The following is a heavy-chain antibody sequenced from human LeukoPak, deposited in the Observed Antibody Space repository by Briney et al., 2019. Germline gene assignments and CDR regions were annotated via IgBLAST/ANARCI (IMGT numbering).Heavy chain of an antibody. Sequence: GGSLRLSCAASGFTFSTYPMHWVRQAPRKGLEWVAVISSDRSNKYYADSVKGRLTISRDNSKNTVYLQMNSLRAEDTAVYYCARGLGYCSSTSCQIDYWGQGTLVTVSS. CDR1: GFTFSTYP. CDR3: ARGLGYCSSTSCQIDY. J-gene: IGHJ4*02. D-gene: IGHD2-2*01. CDR2: ISSDRSNK. V-gene: IGHV3-30*04.